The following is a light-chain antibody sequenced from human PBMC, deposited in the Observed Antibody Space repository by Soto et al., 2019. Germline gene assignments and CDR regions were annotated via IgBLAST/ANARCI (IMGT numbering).Light chain of an antibody. Sequence: ELVITHSQATLSVSPGERATLSCSASQSVNSNLAWYPQNPGKAPRLLTYGASTIATGIPARFSGGGSGSEFTLTISSRLSVDFAVYYCQQYHNWRPFTFGQGTRLEIK. CDR3: QQYHNWRPFT. J-gene: IGKJ5*01. CDR1: QSVNSN. CDR2: GAS. V-gene: IGKV3-15*01.